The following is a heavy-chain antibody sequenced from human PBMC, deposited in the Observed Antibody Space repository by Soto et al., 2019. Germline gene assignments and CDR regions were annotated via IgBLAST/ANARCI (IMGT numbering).Heavy chain of an antibody. Sequence: QVQLVQSGAEVKKPGASVKVSCKESGFTFSNYGFNWVRQAPGQGLEWVGWVSAYNGYTKSAQNFLDRLIMTTDTSTNTAYMELRGLRPDDTALYYCARGTSIAVHEGPWGQGTLVTVSS. CDR2: VSAYNGYT. J-gene: IGHJ4*02. CDR3: ARGTSIAVHEGP. D-gene: IGHD3-3*02. V-gene: IGHV1-18*01. CDR1: GFTFSNYG.